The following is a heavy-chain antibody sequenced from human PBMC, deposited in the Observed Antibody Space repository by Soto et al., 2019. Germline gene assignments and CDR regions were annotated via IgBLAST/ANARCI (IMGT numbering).Heavy chain of an antibody. J-gene: IGHJ5*02. Sequence: PGGSLRLSCAASGFMFSSYAMGWVRQAPGKGLEWVADISGSGGSTFYADSVKGRFTFSRDNSKNTLYLQMNSLRAEDTAVYYCAKIPSVVAGCPGWFDPWGQGTLVTVSS. V-gene: IGHV3-23*01. CDR2: ISGSGGST. CDR1: GFMFSSYA. CDR3: AKIPSVVAGCPGWFDP. D-gene: IGHD6-19*01.